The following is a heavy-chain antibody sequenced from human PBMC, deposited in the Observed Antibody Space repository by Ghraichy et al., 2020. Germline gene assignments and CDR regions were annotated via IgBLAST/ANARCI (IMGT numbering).Heavy chain of an antibody. J-gene: IGHJ4*02. CDR1: GFTFNNYS. D-gene: IGHD3-10*01. V-gene: IGHV3-30*14. CDR3: ARGYYDSGNVRYLAF. Sequence: GGSLRLSCAASGFTFNNYSMHWVRQPPGRGLEWLSVVSRDGTTNYYADSVRGRFTVSRDNSKNTMYLQMNSLGPEDTAVYSCARGYYDSGNVRYLAFWGQGAHVTVSA. CDR2: VSRDGTTN.